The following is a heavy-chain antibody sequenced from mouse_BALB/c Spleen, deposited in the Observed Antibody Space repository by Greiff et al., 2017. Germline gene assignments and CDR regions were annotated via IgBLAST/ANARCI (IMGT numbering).Heavy chain of an antibody. J-gene: IGHJ2*01. CDR3: TRWDNSLDY. CDR2: IYPSDSYT. CDR1: GYTFTSYW. D-gene: IGHD1-3*01. Sequence: QVQLKQPGAELVRPGASVKLSCKASGYTFTSYWINWVKQRPGQGLEWIGNIYPSDSYTNYNQKFKDKATLTVDKSSSTAYMQLSSPTSEDSAVYYCTRWDNSLDYGGQGTTLTVSS. V-gene: IGHV1-69*02.